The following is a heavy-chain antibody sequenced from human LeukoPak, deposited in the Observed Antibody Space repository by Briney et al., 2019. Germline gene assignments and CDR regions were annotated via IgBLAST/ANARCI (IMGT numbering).Heavy chain of an antibody. CDR3: AGHHPRNNVDF. V-gene: IGHV4-59*08. CDR1: GGSISSYY. CDR2: ISDIGSI. Sequence: NPSETLSLTCTVSGGSISSYYWSWIRQPPGKGLEWIAYISDIGSINYNPSLKSRVTISLDTSKNQFSLKLSSVTAADTAVYYCAGHHPRNNVDFLGQGTLVTVSS. D-gene: IGHD2-8*01. J-gene: IGHJ4*02.